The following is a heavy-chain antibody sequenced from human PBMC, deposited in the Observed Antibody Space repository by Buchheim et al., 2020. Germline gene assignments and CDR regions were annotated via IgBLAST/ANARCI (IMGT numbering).Heavy chain of an antibody. Sequence: QVQLVESGGGVVQPGRSLRLFCTASGFTSSSFAMYWFRQAPGKGLEWVALISYDGSNKNYADSVKGRFTISRDNSKNTLYLQMNSLRGDDAAVYYCARGLYSSAWGLLGYWGQGTL. CDR1: GFTSSSFA. D-gene: IGHD6-19*01. CDR2: ISYDGSNK. V-gene: IGHV3-30-3*01. J-gene: IGHJ4*02. CDR3: ARGLYSSAWGLLGY.